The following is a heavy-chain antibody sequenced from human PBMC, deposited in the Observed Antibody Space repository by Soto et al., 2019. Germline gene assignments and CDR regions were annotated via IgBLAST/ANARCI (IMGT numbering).Heavy chain of an antibody. CDR1: GFTFSSYA. CDR2: ISGSGGST. CDR3: AKVTWESTGDDS. Sequence: GGSLRLSCAASGFTFSSYAMSWVRQAPGKGLEWVSAISGSGGSTYYADSVKGRFTISRDNSKNTLYLQMNSLRVEDTAVYYGAKVTWESTGDDSWGQGTLVTVSS. J-gene: IGHJ4*02. D-gene: IGHD1-26*01. V-gene: IGHV3-23*01.